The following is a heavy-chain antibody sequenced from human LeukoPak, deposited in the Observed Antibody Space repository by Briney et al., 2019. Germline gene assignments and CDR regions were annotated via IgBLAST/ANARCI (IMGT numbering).Heavy chain of an antibody. D-gene: IGHD3-9*01. CDR3: ARATIDILTGYYKVDAFDI. CDR1: GGTFSSYA. Sequence: SVKVSCKASGGTFSSYAISWVRQAPGQGLEWMGGIIPIFGTANYAQKFQGRVTITADESTSTAYMELSSLRSEDTAVYYCARATIDILTGYYKVDAFDIWGQGTMVTVSS. CDR2: IIPIFGTA. J-gene: IGHJ3*02. V-gene: IGHV1-69*13.